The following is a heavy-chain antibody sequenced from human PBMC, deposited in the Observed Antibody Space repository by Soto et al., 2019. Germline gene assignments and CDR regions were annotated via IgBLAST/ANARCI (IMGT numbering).Heavy chain of an antibody. V-gene: IGHV1-69*06. CDR3: ARGPYYYDSSGYYLGYFQH. D-gene: IGHD3-22*01. CDR1: GGTFSSYA. CDR2: IIPIFGTA. J-gene: IGHJ1*01. Sequence: SVKVSCKASGGTFSSYAISWVRQAPGQGLEWVGGIIPIFGTANYAQKFQGRVTITADKSTSTAYMELSSLRSEDTAVYYCARGPYYYDSSGYYLGYFQHWGQGTLVTVSS.